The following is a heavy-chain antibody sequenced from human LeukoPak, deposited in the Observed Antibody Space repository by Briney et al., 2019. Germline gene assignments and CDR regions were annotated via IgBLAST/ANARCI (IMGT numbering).Heavy chain of an antibody. J-gene: IGHJ4*02. CDR2: INPHTVAA. CDR1: RYTFTENY. CDR3: ARGKSGYSP. D-gene: IGHD3-22*01. Sequence: ASVKVSCKVSRYTFTENYIHWVRQTPGRGLEWMGLINPHTVAANYTQNFQGRFTLTRDKSSSTAYMHLSSLRSDDTAVYYCARGKSGYSPWGQGTPVTVSS. V-gene: IGHV1-2*02.